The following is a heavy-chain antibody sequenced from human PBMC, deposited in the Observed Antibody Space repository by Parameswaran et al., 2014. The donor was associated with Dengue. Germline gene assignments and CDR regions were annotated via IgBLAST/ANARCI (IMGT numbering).Heavy chain of an antibody. CDR3: ARIRRQWLGDAFDI. CDR2: IDWDDDK. Sequence: WIRQPPGKALEWLALIDWDDDKYYSTSLKTRLTISKDTSKNQVVLTMTNMDPVDTATYYCARIRRQWLGDAFDIWGPRDNGHRLL. D-gene: IGHD6-19*01. J-gene: IGHJ3*02. V-gene: IGHV2-70*01.